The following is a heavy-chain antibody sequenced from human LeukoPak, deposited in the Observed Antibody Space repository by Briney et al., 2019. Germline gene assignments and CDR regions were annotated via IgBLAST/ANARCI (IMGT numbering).Heavy chain of an antibody. CDR3: ARDPLDYYDSSGYYYVY. CDR2: IIPIFGTA. CDR1: GGTFSSYA. Sequence: GSSVKVSCKASGGTFSSYAISWVRQAPGQGLEWMGGIIPIFGTANYAQKFQGRVTITTDESTSTAYMELSSLRSEDTAVYYCARDPLDYYDSSGYYYVYRGQGTLVTVSS. V-gene: IGHV1-69*05. J-gene: IGHJ4*02. D-gene: IGHD3-22*01.